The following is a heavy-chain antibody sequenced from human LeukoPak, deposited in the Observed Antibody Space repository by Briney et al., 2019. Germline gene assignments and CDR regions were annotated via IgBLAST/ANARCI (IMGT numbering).Heavy chain of an antibody. CDR2: FYYSWST. J-gene: IGHJ6*03. Sequence: PSETLSLTCTVSGGSISSYYWSWIRQPRGKGLEWIVYFYYSWSTNYNPSLKGRVTISVDTSKNQFSLKLSSVTAADTAVYYCARGLYYDILTGYSPYYSSSSYMDVWGKGTTVTVSS. D-gene: IGHD3-9*01. CDR1: GGSISSYY. V-gene: IGHV4-59*01. CDR3: ARGLYYDILTGYSPYYSSSSYMDV.